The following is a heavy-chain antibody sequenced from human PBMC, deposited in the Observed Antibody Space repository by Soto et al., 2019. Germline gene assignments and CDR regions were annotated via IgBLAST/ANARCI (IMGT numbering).Heavy chain of an antibody. D-gene: IGHD3-10*01. CDR2: IYYSGST. Sequence: PSETLSLTCSVNGDSINSGSVYWSWIRQPPGKGLEWIGYIYYSGSTYYNPSLKSRVTISVDTSKNQFSLKLSSVTAADTAVYYCAREGTPGIDYWGQGTLVTVSS. CDR3: AREGTPGIDY. J-gene: IGHJ4*02. V-gene: IGHV4-30-4*01. CDR1: GDSINSGSVY.